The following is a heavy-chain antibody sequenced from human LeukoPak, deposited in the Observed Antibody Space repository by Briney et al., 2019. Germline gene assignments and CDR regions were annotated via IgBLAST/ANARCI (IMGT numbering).Heavy chain of an antibody. J-gene: IGHJ5*02. Sequence: ASVKVSCKASGYTFTNYGISWVRQAPGHGLEWMGWIGTYDGDTNFAQRVEGRVTLTIDTSTNTAYMELRSLRSDDTAMYYCARDYEGATRRDLFDPWGQGTLVTVPS. CDR2: IGTYDGDT. D-gene: IGHD1-26*01. CDR1: GYTFTNYG. V-gene: IGHV1-18*01. CDR3: ARDYEGATRRDLFDP.